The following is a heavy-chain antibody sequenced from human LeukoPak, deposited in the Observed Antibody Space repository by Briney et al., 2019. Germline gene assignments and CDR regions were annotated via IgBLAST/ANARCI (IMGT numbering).Heavy chain of an antibody. CDR2: IISGDSI. D-gene: IGHD3-3*01. CDR1: GFTLNTYV. V-gene: IGHV3-48*03. Sequence: GGSLRLSRAPSGFTLNTYVIDWIRQAPRKGLEWVSYIISGDSIRYADSVKSRFTISRDNAKNAVYLQMDNLRAEDTAVYYCAREAVPENLWSGYNAFHFCGQGTMVTVSS. CDR3: AREAVPENLWSGYNAFHF. J-gene: IGHJ3*01.